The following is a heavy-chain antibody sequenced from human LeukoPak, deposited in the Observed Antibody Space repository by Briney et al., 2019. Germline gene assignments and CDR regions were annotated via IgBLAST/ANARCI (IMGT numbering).Heavy chain of an antibody. Sequence: GGSLRLSCAASGFTVITNDMSWVRQAPGKGLEWVSVIYSGGSTYYADSVKGRFTISRDNSKNTLYLQMNSLRAEDTAVYYCARDRSGWYFDYWGQGTLVTVSS. CDR1: GFTVITND. CDR3: ARDRSGWYFDY. V-gene: IGHV3-53*01. D-gene: IGHD6-19*01. J-gene: IGHJ4*02. CDR2: IYSGGST.